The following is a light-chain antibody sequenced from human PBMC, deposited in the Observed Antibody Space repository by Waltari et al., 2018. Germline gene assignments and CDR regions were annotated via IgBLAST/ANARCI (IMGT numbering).Light chain of an antibody. CDR1: NIGSES. CDR2: DDS. Sequence: SYVLTQPPSVSVAPGQTARITCGGHNIGSESVHWYQQKPGQAPVLVVYDDSDRPSGIPERFSGSNSGNTATLTISRVEAGDGADYYCQVWDSSSDHPVFGGGTKLTVL. J-gene: IGLJ3*02. CDR3: QVWDSSSDHPV. V-gene: IGLV3-21*02.